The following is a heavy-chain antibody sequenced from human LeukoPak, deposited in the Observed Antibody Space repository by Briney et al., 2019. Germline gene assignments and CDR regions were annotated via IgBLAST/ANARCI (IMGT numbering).Heavy chain of an antibody. Sequence: GSLRLSCTASGFTVSSNYMSWVRQAPRKGLEWVSFTYAGGNTYYADSVKGRFTISRDNSKNTLYLQMNSLRAEDTAVYYCARDGHPTAMVTGGAFDIWGQGTLVTVSS. J-gene: IGHJ3*02. CDR3: ARDGHPTAMVTGGAFDI. V-gene: IGHV3-53*01. D-gene: IGHD5-18*01. CDR1: GFTVSSNY. CDR2: TYAGGNT.